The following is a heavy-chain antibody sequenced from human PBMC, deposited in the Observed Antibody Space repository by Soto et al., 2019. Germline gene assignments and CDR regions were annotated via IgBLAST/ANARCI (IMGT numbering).Heavy chain of an antibody. CDR1: GGSFSSYT. J-gene: IGHJ3*02. D-gene: IGHD2-15*01. Sequence: QVQLVQSGAEVKKPGSSVKVSCKASGGSFSSYTISWVRQAPGQGLEWMGRIIPILGIPNYAQKFQGRVTITADKSTSTAHMELSSLRSEDTAVYYCVRVVGAFDIWVQGTMVIVSS. V-gene: IGHV1-69*02. CDR3: VRVVGAFDI. CDR2: IIPILGIP.